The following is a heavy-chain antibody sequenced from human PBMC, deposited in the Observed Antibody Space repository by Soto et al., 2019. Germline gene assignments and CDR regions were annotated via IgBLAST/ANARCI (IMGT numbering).Heavy chain of an antibody. CDR2: IIPIFGTA. CDR1: GGTFSSYA. D-gene: IGHD1-7*01. V-gene: IGHV1-69*01. Sequence: QVQLVQSGAEVKKPGSSVKVSCKASGGTFSSYAISWVRQAPGQGLEWMGGIIPIFGTANYAQKFQGRVTITADESTSTAYMELSSMRSEATAVYYCARDWYNWNYKEGGGYSGQETLVTVSS. CDR3: ARDWYNWNYKEGGGY. J-gene: IGHJ4*02.